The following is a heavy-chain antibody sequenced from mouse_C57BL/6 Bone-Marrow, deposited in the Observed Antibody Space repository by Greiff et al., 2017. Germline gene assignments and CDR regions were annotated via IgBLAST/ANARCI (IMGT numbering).Heavy chain of an antibody. Sequence: VNVVESGPELVKPGASVKISCKASGYAFSSSWMNWVKQRPGKGLEWIGRIYPGDGDTNYNGKFKGKATLTADKSSSTAYMQLSSLTSEDSAVYFCAKGDCDVWGTGTTVTVSS. CDR3: AKGDCDV. CDR2: IYPGDGDT. CDR1: GYAFSSSW. V-gene: IGHV1-82*01. J-gene: IGHJ1*03.